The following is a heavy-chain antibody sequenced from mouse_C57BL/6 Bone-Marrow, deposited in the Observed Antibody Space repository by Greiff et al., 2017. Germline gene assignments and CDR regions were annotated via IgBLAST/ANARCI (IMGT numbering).Heavy chain of an antibody. CDR2: IDPSDSYT. V-gene: IGHV1-59*01. Sequence: QVHVKQPGAELVRPGTSVKLSCKASGYTFTSYWMHWVKQRPGQGLVWIGVIDPSDSYTNYNQKFKGKATLTVDTSSSTAYMQLSSLTSEDSAVYYCARGGTTVVAHYYAMDYWGQGTSVTVSS. CDR1: GYTFTSYW. CDR3: ARGGTTVVAHYYAMDY. J-gene: IGHJ4*01. D-gene: IGHD1-1*01.